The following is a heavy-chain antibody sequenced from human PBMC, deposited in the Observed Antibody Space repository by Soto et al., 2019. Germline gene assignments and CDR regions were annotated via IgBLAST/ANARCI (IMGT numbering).Heavy chain of an antibody. CDR3: ARDSSERYDSSGYYLDNYGMDV. J-gene: IGHJ6*02. D-gene: IGHD3-22*01. CDR1: GGSISSSNW. V-gene: IGHV4-4*02. Sequence: SETLSLTCAVSGGSISSSNWWSWVRQPPGKGLEWIGEIYHSGSTNYNPSLKSRVTISVDKSKNQFSLKLSSVTAADTAVYYCARDSSERYDSSGYYLDNYGMDVWGQGTTVTVSS. CDR2: IYHSGST.